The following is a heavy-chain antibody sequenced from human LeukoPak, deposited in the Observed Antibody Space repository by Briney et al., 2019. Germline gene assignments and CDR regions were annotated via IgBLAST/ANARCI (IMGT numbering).Heavy chain of an antibody. J-gene: IGHJ4*02. D-gene: IGHD3-22*01. V-gene: IGHV5-51*01. CDR3: ARPYYDSSGYYLYYFDY. CDR2: IYPGDSDT. Sequence: GESLKISCKGSGYSFTSYWIGWVRQMPGKGLEWMRIIYPGDSDTRYSPSFQGQVTISADKSISTAYLQWSSLKASDTAMYYCARPYYDSSGYYLYYFDYWGQGTLVTVSS. CDR1: GYSFTSYW.